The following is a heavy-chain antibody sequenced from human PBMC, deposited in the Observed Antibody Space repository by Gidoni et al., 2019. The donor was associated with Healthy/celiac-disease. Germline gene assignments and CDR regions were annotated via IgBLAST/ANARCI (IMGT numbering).Heavy chain of an antibody. CDR3: AREQIAARPLNY. CDR1: GGSFSGYY. CDR2: NNHSGST. V-gene: IGHV4-34*01. Sequence: QVQLQQWGAGLLKPSGTLSLTCAVYGGSFSGYYVSWIREPPGKGLEWIGENNHSGSTNYNPSLKSRVTISVDTSKNQFSLKLSSVTAADTAVYYCAREQIAARPLNYWGQGTLVTVSS. D-gene: IGHD6-6*01. J-gene: IGHJ4*02.